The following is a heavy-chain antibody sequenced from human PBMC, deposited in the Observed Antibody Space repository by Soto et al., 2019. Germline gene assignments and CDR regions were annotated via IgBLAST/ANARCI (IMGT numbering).Heavy chain of an antibody. CDR3: AGSLYCGGDCYTRDY. D-gene: IGHD2-21*02. CDR1: GFTVSSNY. Sequence: EVQLVETGGGLIQPGGSLRLSCAASGFTVSSNYMSWVRQAPGKGLEWVSVIYSGGSTYYADAVKGRFTISRDNSKNTRDLQMNSLRAEDTAVYYCAGSLYCGGDCYTRDYCGQGTLVTVSS. J-gene: IGHJ4*02. CDR2: IYSGGST. V-gene: IGHV3-53*02.